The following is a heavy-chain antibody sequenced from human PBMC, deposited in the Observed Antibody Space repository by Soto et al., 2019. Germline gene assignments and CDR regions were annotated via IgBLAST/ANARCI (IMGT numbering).Heavy chain of an antibody. V-gene: IGHV3-30*18. D-gene: IGHD6-19*01. Sequence: QVQLVESGGGVVQPGRSLRLSCAASGFTFSSYGMHWVRQAPGKGLEWVAVISYDGSNKYYADSVKGRFTISRDNSKNTLYLQMNSLRAEDTAVYYFAKDSSSGWTDWGQGTLVTVSS. CDR1: GFTFSSYG. CDR3: AKDSSSGWTD. J-gene: IGHJ4*02. CDR2: ISYDGSNK.